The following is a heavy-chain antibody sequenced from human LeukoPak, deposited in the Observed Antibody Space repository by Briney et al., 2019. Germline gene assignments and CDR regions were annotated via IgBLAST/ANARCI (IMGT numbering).Heavy chain of an antibody. CDR1: GFTFSRHD. CDR3: ARGSSNGFDV. V-gene: IGHV3-30*03. CDR2: ISYDGSNK. D-gene: IGHD3-10*01. Sequence: PGRSLRLSCVASGFTFSRHDMNWVRQAPGKGLEWVAVISYDGSNKYYADSVKGRFTISRDNSKNSLYLQMNSLRAEDTAVYYCARGSSNGFDVWGQGTMVTVSA. J-gene: IGHJ3*01.